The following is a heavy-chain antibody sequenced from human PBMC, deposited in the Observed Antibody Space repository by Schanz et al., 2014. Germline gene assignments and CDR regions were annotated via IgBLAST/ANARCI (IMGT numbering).Heavy chain of an antibody. CDR2: IVPIAGIT. D-gene: IGHD6-13*01. J-gene: IGHJ6*02. CDR1: GGTFSTYP. V-gene: IGHV1-69*02. Sequence: QVLQVQSGSELKKPGTSVKVSCKASGGTFSTYPINWLRQAPGQGLEWMGRIVPIAGITNYAQRFQGRVTITADKSSDTAYMELSSLRSEDTAVYYCTTQQLGSHYLYGMDVWGQGTTXTVS. CDR3: TTQQLGSHYLYGMDV.